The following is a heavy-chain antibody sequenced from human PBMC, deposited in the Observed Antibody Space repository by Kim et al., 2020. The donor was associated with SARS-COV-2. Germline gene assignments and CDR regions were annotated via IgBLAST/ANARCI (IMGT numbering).Heavy chain of an antibody. CDR3: VREVRSPIRGYSYYYYC. V-gene: IGHV3-21*01. Sequence: GGSLRLSCAASGFTFSSCSMNWVRQAPGKGLEWVASISNNGSNKYYADSVKGRFTISRDNSKNTLYLQMNSLRAEDTAVYYCVREVRSPIRGYSYYYYC. CDR1: GFTFSSCS. J-gene: IGHJ6*01. D-gene: IGHD2-2*02. CDR2: ISNNGSNK.